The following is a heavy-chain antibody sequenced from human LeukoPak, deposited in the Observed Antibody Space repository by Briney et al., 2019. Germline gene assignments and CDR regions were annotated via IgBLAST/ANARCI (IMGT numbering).Heavy chain of an antibody. CDR2: IYYSGST. CDR3: AREVSSSWSKWFDP. Sequence: SETLSLTCTVSGGSISSGGYYWSWIRQHPGKGLEWIGYIYYSGSTYYNPSLESRVTISVDTSKNQFSLKLSSVTAADTAVYYCAREVSSSWSKWFDPWGQGTLVTVSS. CDR1: GGSISSGGYY. V-gene: IGHV4-31*03. J-gene: IGHJ5*02. D-gene: IGHD6-13*01.